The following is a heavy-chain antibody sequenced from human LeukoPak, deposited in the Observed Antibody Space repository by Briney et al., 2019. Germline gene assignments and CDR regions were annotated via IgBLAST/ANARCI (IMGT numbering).Heavy chain of an antibody. J-gene: IGHJ4*02. V-gene: IGHV3-72*01. CDR2: TGTKANSYTT. CDR3: ARTSYSGNFYDY. D-gene: IGHD1-26*01. CDR1: GFSFSDHY. Sequence: PGGSLRLSCAASGFSFSDHYMDWVRQAPGKGLEWVGRTGTKANSYTTEYAASVKGRFTISRDDSKNSLYLQVNSLKIEDTAVYYCARTSYSGNFYDYWGQGTLVTVSS.